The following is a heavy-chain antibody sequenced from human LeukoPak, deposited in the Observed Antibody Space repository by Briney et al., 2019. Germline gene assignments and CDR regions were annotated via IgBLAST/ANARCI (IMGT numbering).Heavy chain of an antibody. D-gene: IGHD6-13*01. CDR1: GFTFSSYA. J-gene: IGHJ4*02. CDR2: ISYDGSNK. Sequence: GGSLRLSCAASGFTFSSYAMHWVRQAPGKGLEGVAVISYDGSNKYYADSVKGRFTISRDNSKNTLYLQMNSLRAEDTAVYYCAKYSSSWYFDYWGQGTLVTVSS. V-gene: IGHV3-30*14. CDR3: AKYSSSWYFDY.